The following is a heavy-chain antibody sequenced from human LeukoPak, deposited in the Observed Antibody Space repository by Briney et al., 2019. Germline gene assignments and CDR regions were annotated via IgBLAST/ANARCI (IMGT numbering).Heavy chain of an antibody. CDR1: GFIFSNYG. D-gene: IGHD6-19*01. CDR2: ISHDGSNK. Sequence: PGGSLRLSCAASGFIFSNYGIHWVRQAPGKGLEWVAVISHDGSNKYADSVKGQFTISRDNSKNTLFLQMNSLRPDDTAVYYCATTLGSGWKFDYWGQGTLVTVFS. J-gene: IGHJ4*02. V-gene: IGHV3-30*03. CDR3: ATTLGSGWKFDY.